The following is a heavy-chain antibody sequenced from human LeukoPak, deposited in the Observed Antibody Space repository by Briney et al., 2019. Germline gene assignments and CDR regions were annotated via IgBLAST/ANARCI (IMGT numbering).Heavy chain of an antibody. J-gene: IGHJ4*02. Sequence: ASVKVSCKVSGYTLTELSMHWVRQAPGKGLEWMGGFDPEDGETIYAQKFQGRVTMTEDTSTDTAYMELSSLRSEDTAVYCCATVYWDYYDSSGYRHWGQGTLVTVSS. CDR2: FDPEDGET. D-gene: IGHD3-22*01. V-gene: IGHV1-24*01. CDR3: ATVYWDYYDSSGYRH. CDR1: GYTLTELS.